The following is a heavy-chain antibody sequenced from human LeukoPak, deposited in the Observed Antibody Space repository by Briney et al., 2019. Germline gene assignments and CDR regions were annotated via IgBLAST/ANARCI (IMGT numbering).Heavy chain of an antibody. Sequence: ASVKVSCKVSGYTLTELSMHWVRQAPGKGLEWMGGFDPEDGETIYAQKFQGRVTMTEDTSTDTAYMELSSLRSEDTAVYYCATPSMIVVVTDPQYYFDYWGQGTLVTVSS. CDR1: GYTLTELS. CDR2: FDPEDGET. V-gene: IGHV1-24*01. CDR3: ATPSMIVVVTDPQYYFDY. D-gene: IGHD3-22*01. J-gene: IGHJ4*02.